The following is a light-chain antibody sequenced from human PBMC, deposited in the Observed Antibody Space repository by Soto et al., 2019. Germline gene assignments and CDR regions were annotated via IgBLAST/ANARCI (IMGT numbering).Light chain of an antibody. V-gene: IGLV2-11*01. CDR1: SSDVVGYNY. J-gene: IGLJ1*01. Sequence: QSVLTQPRSVSGSPGQSVTISCTGTSSDVVGYNYVSWYQQHPGKAPKLMIYDVSKRPSGVPDRFSGSKSGNTASLTISGLQAEDEANYYCCSYAGSYTHVFGTGTKLTVL. CDR3: CSYAGSYTHV. CDR2: DVS.